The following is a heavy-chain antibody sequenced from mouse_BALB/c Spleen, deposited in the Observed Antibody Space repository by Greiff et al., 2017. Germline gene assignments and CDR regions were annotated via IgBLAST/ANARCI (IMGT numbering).Heavy chain of an antibody. CDR1: GFSLTGYG. V-gene: IGHV2-6-7*01. CDR2: IWGDGST. Sequence: VQLQQSGPGLVAPSQSLSITCTVSGFSLTGYGVNWVRQPPGKGLEWLGMIWGDGSTDYNSALKSRLSISKDNSKSQVFLKMNSLQTDDTARYYCARAGRYYAMDYWGQGTSVTVSS. CDR3: ARAGRYYAMDY. D-gene: IGHD4-1*01. J-gene: IGHJ4*01.